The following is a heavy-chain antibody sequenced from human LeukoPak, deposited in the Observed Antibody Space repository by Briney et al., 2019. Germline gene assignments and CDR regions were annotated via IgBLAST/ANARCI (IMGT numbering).Heavy chain of an antibody. CDR1: GFNVSKSY. J-gene: IGHJ6*04. CDR2: IYSAGTT. CDR3: ARDLALFLSFGEPREV. Sequence: GGSLRLSCAASGFNVSKSYLSWVRQAPGKGLEWVAVIYSAGTTYYADSVKGGFTISREKSTNTLYLQMNSLSAEDTSVYYCARDLALFLSFGEPREVWGKGTTVTVSS. D-gene: IGHD3-10*01. V-gene: IGHV3-53*01.